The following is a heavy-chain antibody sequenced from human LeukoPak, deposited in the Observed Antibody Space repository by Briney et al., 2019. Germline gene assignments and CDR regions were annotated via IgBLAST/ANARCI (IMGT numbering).Heavy chain of an antibody. CDR1: GFTFSSYG. V-gene: IGHV3-23*01. Sequence: GGSLRLSCAASGFTFSSYGMSWVRQAPGKGLEWVSAISGSGGSTYYADSVKGRFTISRDNSKNTLYLQMNSLRAEDTAVYYCAKAKGPGPSLADYWGQGTLVTVSS. CDR2: ISGSGGST. CDR3: AKAKGPGPSLADY. J-gene: IGHJ4*02.